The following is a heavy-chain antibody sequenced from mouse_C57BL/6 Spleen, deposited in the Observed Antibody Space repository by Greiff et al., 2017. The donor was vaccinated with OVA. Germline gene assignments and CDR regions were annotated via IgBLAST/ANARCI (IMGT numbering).Heavy chain of an antibody. J-gene: IGHJ3*01. V-gene: IGHV1-69*01. CDR3: ARYDYSFAY. CDR1: GYTFTSYW. Sequence: VQLQQPGAELVMPGASVKLSCKASGYTFTSYWMHWVKQRPGQGLEWIGEIDPSDSYTNYNQKFKGKSTLTVDKSSSTAYMQLSSLTSEDSAVYYCARYDYSFAYWGQGTLVTVSA. D-gene: IGHD2-4*01. CDR2: IDPSDSYT.